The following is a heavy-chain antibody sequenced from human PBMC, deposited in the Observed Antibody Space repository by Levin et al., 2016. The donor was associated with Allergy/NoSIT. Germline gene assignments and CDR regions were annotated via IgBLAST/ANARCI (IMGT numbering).Heavy chain of an antibody. CDR1: GFTFNTNW. CDR3: VKDHVTGALDY. CDR2: IKEDGSDK. D-gene: IGHD3-10*01. J-gene: IGHJ4*02. Sequence: GESLKISCAASGFTFNTNWMSWFRQAPGRGLEWLANIKEDGSDKNYVDSVKGRFTISRDNAKNSLYLQINSLRAEDTAVYYCVKDHVTGALDYWGQGTLVTVSS. V-gene: IGHV3-7*04.